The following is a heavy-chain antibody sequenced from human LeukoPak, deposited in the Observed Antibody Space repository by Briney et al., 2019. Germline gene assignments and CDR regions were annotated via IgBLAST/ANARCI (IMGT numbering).Heavy chain of an antibody. CDR3: TRRGGGSYYYNWFDP. J-gene: IGHJ5*02. CDR2: IYTSGST. D-gene: IGHD1-26*01. V-gene: IGHV4-59*10. CDR1: GGSFSGYY. Sequence: SETLSLTCAVYGGSFSGYYWSWIRQPPGKGLEWIGRIYTSGSTNYNPSLKSRVTMSVDTSKNQLSLKLSSVTAADTAVYFCTRRGGGSYYYNWFDPWGQGTLVTVSS.